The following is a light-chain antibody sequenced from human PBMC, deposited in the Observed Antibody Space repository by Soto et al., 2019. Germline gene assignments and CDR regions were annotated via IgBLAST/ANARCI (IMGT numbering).Light chain of an antibody. CDR1: SSNIGSNT. V-gene: IGLV1-44*01. Sequence: QSALTQPPSASGTPGQRVTISCSGSSSNIGSNTVNWYQQLPGTAPKLLIYSNNQRPSGVPDRSSGSKSGTSASLAISGLQSEDEADYYCAAWDDSLNGLYVFGTGTKVTVL. J-gene: IGLJ1*01. CDR2: SNN. CDR3: AAWDDSLNGLYV.